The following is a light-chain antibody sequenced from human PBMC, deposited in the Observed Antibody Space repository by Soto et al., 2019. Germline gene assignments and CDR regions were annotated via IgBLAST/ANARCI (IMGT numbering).Light chain of an antibody. V-gene: IGKV1-39*01. CDR3: QQSYGTLSLT. Sequence: DIQMTQSPSSLSASVGDRVTITCRASLGISNYLAWYQQKPGKVPSLLIYTTSSLHTGVPSRFRGSGSGTDFTLTINSVQPEDFATYYCQQSYGTLSLTFGGGTKVELK. J-gene: IGKJ4*01. CDR2: TTS. CDR1: LGISNY.